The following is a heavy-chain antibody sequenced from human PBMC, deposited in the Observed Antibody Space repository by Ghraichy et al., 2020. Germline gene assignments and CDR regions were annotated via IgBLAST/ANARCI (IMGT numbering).Heavy chain of an antibody. J-gene: IGHJ3*02. V-gene: IGHV4-59*01. D-gene: IGHD3-9*01. Sequence: SETLSLTCTVSGGSISSYYWSWIRQPPGKGLEWIGYIYYSGSTNYNPSLKSRVTISVDTSKNQFSLKLSSVTAADTAVYYCARAGRYFDWLSNAFDIWGQGTMVTVSS. CDR1: GGSISSYY. CDR2: IYYSGST. CDR3: ARAGRYFDWLSNAFDI.